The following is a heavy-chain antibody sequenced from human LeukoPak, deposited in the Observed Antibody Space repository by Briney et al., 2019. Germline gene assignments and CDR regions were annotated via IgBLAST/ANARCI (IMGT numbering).Heavy chain of an antibody. CDR3: ARAGTDYQMLTGYWVY. CDR2: IIPFFGTA. D-gene: IGHD3-9*01. CDR1: GGTFSSYA. J-gene: IGHJ4*02. V-gene: IGHV1-69*06. Sequence: GASVKVSCKASGGTFSSYAISWVRQAPGQGLEWMGGIIPFFGTANYAQKFQGRVTITADKSTSTAYMELSSLRSEDTAVYYCARAGTDYQMLTGYWVYWGQGTLVTVSS.